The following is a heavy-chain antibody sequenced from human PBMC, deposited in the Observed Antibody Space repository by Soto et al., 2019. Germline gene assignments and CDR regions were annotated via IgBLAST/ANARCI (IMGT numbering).Heavy chain of an antibody. CDR3: ARTWDLGGRFDY. CDR2: ISGGSTIT. V-gene: IGHV3-11*05. D-gene: IGHD1-26*01. J-gene: IGHJ4*02. CDR1: GFPFGNYY. Sequence: QVQLAESGGALVKPGGSLRLSCTASGFPFGNYYMSWIRQAPGKGLEWISYISGGSTITNYPDSVRGRFTISRDNAKSSLYLQMNSLRVEDTAVYYCARTWDLGGRFDYWGQGTLVSVSS.